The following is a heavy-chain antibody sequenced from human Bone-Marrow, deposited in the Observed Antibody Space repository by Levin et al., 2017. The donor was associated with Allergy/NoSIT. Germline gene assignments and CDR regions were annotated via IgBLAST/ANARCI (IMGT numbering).Heavy chain of an antibody. J-gene: IGHJ4*02. Sequence: SETLSLTCTVSGDSISTRSYYWGWIRQHPGTGLEWIGSLYYSASTFYNPSLKSRVTISVDSAQNQFSLKLNSVTAADTAVYYCARAAVGGYTSSWYYFDYWGQGTLVTVSS. CDR1: GDSISTRSYY. V-gene: IGHV4-39*07. CDR2: LYYSAST. D-gene: IGHD6-13*01. CDR3: ARAAVGGYTSSWYYFDY.